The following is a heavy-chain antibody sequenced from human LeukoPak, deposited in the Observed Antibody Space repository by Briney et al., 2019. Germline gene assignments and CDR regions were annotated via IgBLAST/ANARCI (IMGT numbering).Heavy chain of an antibody. Sequence: GGSLRVSRAASGFTFSDYYMSWSRQAPGKRLEWVSYISSSSSYTNYADSVKGRFTISRDNAKNSLYLQMNSLRAEDTAVYYCARDHRPDYGSGSYFDYWGQGTLVTVSS. V-gene: IGHV3-11*06. CDR1: GFTFSDYY. CDR2: ISSSSSYT. CDR3: ARDHRPDYGSGSYFDY. J-gene: IGHJ4*02. D-gene: IGHD3-10*01.